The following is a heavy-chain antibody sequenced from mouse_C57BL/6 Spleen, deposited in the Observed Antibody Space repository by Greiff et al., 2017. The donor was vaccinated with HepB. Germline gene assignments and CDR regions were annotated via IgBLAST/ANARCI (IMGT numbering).Heavy chain of an antibody. CDR2: IYPGSGST. D-gene: IGHD1-1*01. J-gene: IGHJ4*01. CDR3: ARRAYGSEAMDY. Sequence: QVQLQQSGAELVKPGASVKMSCKASGYTFTSYWITWVKQRPGQGLEWIGDIYPGSGSTNYNEKFKSKATLTVDTSSSTAYMQLSSLTSEDSAVYYCARRAYGSEAMDYWGQGTSVTVSS. V-gene: IGHV1-55*01. CDR1: GYTFTSYW.